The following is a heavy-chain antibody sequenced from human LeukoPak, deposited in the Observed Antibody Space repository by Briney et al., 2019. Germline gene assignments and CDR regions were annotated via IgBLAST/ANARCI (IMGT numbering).Heavy chain of an antibody. Sequence: SETLSLTSTVSGGSISSGSYYGSWIRQPAGKGLEWIGRIYTSGSTDYNPSLKSRVTISVDTSNNHFSLKLSSVTAADTAVYYCARAPLYHDFWSGYQDYWGQGTLVTVSS. V-gene: IGHV4-61*02. J-gene: IGHJ4*02. CDR1: GGSISSGSYY. CDR2: IYTSGST. D-gene: IGHD3-3*01. CDR3: ARAPLYHDFWSGYQDY.